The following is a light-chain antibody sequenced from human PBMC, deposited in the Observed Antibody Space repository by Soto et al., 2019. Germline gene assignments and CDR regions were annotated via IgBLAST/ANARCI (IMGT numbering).Light chain of an antibody. Sequence: EIVLTQSPGTLSLSPGERATLSCRASQSVSSSYLAWYQQKPGQAPRLLIYGAFTRAAGVPARFSGSGSGTEFTLTISSLQSEDSAVYFCQQYANWPKTFGQGTKVDNK. CDR1: QSVSSSY. J-gene: IGKJ1*01. CDR2: GAF. CDR3: QQYANWPKT. V-gene: IGKV3-15*01.